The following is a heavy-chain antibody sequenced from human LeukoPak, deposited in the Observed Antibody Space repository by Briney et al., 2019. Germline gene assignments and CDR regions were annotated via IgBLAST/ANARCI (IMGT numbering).Heavy chain of an antibody. Sequence: GGSLRLSCAASGFTFSSYSMNWVRQAPGEGLEWVSYIGTSGLIYYADSVEGRFTISRDNAKNSLYLQMNSLRAEDTAVYYCARDSGDYSSPVDYWGQGTLVTVSS. J-gene: IGHJ4*02. CDR2: IGTSGLI. D-gene: IGHD1-26*01. CDR1: GFTFSSYS. CDR3: ARDSGDYSSPVDY. V-gene: IGHV3-48*01.